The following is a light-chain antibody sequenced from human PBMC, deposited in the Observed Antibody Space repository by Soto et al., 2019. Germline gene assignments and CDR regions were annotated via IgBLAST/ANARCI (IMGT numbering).Light chain of an antibody. CDR1: RSNIGTNS. CDR2: TNN. Sequence: QSALTQPPSVSGTPGQRVTISCSGSRSNIGTNSVYWYQKLPGTAPRVLIYTNNQRPSGVPDRFSGSKSGTSASLAISGLRSEDEADYYCAAWDDSRSGDVFGAGTQLTV. V-gene: IGLV1-47*02. J-gene: IGLJ7*01. CDR3: AAWDDSRSGDV.